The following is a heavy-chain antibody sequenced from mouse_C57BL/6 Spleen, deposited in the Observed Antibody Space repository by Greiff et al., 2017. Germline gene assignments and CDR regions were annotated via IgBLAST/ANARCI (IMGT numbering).Heavy chain of an antibody. J-gene: IGHJ2*01. CDR2: NDPNSGGT. D-gene: IGHD4-1*01. CDR1: GYTFTSYW. V-gene: IGHV1-72*01. Sequence: QVQLKESGAELVKPGASVKLSCKASGYTFTSYWMHWVKQRPGRGLEWIGRNDPNSGGTKYNEKFKSKATLTVDKPSSTAYMQLGSLTSEDSAVYYCARLKLTGTEVDYWGQGTTLTVSS. CDR3: ARLKLTGTEVDY.